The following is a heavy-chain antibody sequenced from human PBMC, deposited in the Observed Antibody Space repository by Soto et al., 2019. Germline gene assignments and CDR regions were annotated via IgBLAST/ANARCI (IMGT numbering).Heavy chain of an antibody. V-gene: IGHV1-69*01. CDR1: GGTFSSYA. Sequence: QVQLVQSGAEVKKPGSSLKVSCKASGGTFSSYAISWVRQAPGQALAWMGGIIPIFGTANYAPKFQGRVTSTADESTSPAYMELSSLRSEDTAVYYGERGMEIATPKGDWFDPWGQGTLVTVSS. CDR2: IIPIFGTA. D-gene: IGHD2-21*01. J-gene: IGHJ5*02. CDR3: ERGMEIATPKGDWFDP.